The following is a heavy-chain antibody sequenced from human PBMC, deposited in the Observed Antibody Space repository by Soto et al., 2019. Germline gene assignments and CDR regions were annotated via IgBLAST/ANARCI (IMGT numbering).Heavy chain of an antibody. CDR2: IWYDGSSK. V-gene: IGHV3-33*01. D-gene: IGHD3-16*01. CDR3: ARDQITFGVYGMDV. CDR1: GFTFSTYG. Sequence: QVQLVESGGGVVQPGRSLRLSCAASGFTFSTYGMHWVRQAPGKGLEWVAVIWYDGSSKSYADSVKGRFTISRDNSKNTVYLQMNSLRAEDTAVYYGARDQITFGVYGMDVWGQGTTVTVSS. J-gene: IGHJ6*02.